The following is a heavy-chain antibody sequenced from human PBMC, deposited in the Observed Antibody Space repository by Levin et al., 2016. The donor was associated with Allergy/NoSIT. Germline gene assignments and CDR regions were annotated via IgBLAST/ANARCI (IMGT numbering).Heavy chain of an antibody. CDR3: TRDRWSSDY. Sequence: GESLKISCTASGFTFGDYAMSWVRQAPGKGLEWVGFIRSKAYGGTTEYAASVKGRLTISRDDSKSIAYLQMNSLKTEGTAVYYCTRDRWSSDYWGQGTLVTVSS. J-gene: IGHJ4*02. CDR2: IRSKAYGGTT. V-gene: IGHV3-49*04. D-gene: IGHD6-13*01. CDR1: GFTFGDYA.